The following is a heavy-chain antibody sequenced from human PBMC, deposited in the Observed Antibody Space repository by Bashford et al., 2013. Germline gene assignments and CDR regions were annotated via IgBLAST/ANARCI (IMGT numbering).Heavy chain of an antibody. V-gene: IGHV3-48*03. CDR3: ARRGLQLFLVY. CDR1: GFTFSSYE. D-gene: IGHD5-18*01. J-gene: IGHJ4*02. Sequence: SGGSLRLSCAASGFTFSSYEMNWVRQAPGKGLEWVSYISSSGSTIYYADSVKGRFTISRDNAKNSLYLQMNSLRAEDTAVYYCARRGLQLFLVYWGQGTLVTVSS. CDR2: ISSSGSTI.